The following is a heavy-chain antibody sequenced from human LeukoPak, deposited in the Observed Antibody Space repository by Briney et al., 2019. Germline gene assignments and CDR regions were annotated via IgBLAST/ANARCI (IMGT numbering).Heavy chain of an antibody. V-gene: IGHV3-30-3*01. Sequence: GRSLRLSCAASGFTFSSYAMHGVRQAPGKGLEGVAVISYDGSNKYYADSVKGRFTISRDNSKNTLYLHMNSLRDEDTDVYSCAREADYYYDSSGYYAFDLWGQGTMVTVSS. D-gene: IGHD3-22*01. J-gene: IGHJ3*01. CDR3: AREADYYYDSSGYYAFDL. CDR1: GFTFSSYA. CDR2: ISYDGSNK.